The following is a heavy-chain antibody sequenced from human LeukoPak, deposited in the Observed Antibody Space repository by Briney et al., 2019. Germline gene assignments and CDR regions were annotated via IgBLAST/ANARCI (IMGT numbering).Heavy chain of an antibody. Sequence: GGALRLSCAASGFTFSSYAMSWVRQAPGEGLEWGSAISGSGGSTYYADSVKGRFTISRDNSKNTLYLQMNSLRAEDTAVYYCAKDPYDFWSGYPFDPWGQGTLVTVSS. V-gene: IGHV3-23*01. J-gene: IGHJ5*02. CDR3: AKDPYDFWSGYPFDP. CDR2: ISGSGGST. CDR1: GFTFSSYA. D-gene: IGHD3-3*01.